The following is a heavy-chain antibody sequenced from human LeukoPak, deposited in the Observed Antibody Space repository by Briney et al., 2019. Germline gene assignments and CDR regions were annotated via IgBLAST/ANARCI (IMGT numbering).Heavy chain of an antibody. V-gene: IGHV4-39*07. Sequence: SETLSLTCTVSGGSISSSDYYWGWIRQPPGKGLEWIGSIYYRGRTYYNSSLKSRVTISVDTSKNQFSLKLSSVTAADTAVYYCAKVTYSMSSMSLDAFDIWGQGTMVTVSS. D-gene: IGHD6-6*01. J-gene: IGHJ3*02. CDR1: GGSISSSDYY. CDR3: AKVTYSMSSMSLDAFDI. CDR2: IYYRGRT.